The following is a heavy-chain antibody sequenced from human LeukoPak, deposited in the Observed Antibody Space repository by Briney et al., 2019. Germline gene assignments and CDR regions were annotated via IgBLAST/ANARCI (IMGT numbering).Heavy chain of an antibody. V-gene: IGHV4-30-2*01. Sequence: SETLSLTCDVSGGSISSGLYSWSWIRQPLGKGLEWIGYIYHTGSAYYNPSLKSRVTISVDTSKNQFSLRLSSVTAADTAVYYCARLQYCSGTSCYWFDPWGQGTLVTVSS. D-gene: IGHD2-2*01. J-gene: IGHJ5*02. CDR2: IYHTGSA. CDR3: ARLQYCSGTSCYWFDP. CDR1: GGSISSGLYS.